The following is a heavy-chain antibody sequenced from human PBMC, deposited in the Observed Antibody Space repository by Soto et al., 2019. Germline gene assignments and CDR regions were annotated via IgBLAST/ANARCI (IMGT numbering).Heavy chain of an antibody. CDR1: GYSFTGHY. D-gene: IGHD1-1*01. Sequence: QVQLVQSGAEVKKPGASVKLSCKAFGYSFTGHYMHWVRQAPGQGLEWMGTIIPGGVNEAYAQKLQGTGTLTSYTSTSTVYSELTGLTSEDTAIYFWASDQSWHDVVWWFDPWGQGPLVTVSS. V-gene: IGHV1-46*03. CDR3: ASDQSWHDVVWWFDP. J-gene: IGHJ5*02. CDR2: IIPGGVNE.